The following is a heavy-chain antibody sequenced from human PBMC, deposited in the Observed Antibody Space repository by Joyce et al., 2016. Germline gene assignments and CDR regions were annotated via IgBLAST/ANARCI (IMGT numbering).Heavy chain of an antibody. V-gene: IGHV1-3*05. CDR2: NHAGSGVT. CDR1: GYSFTNYA. CDR3: TRSLPHGDGDKRATDI. J-gene: IGHJ4*02. Sequence: QVLLVQSGPAQKEPGASMTLSCKTSGYSFTNYALNWVRQAPGQGLEWMGGNHAGSGVTMFSQKFYDRVSITTDTSASTVYMEMRGLTSADTATYYCTRSLPHGDGDKRATDIWGQGTLVTVSS. D-gene: IGHD7-27*01.